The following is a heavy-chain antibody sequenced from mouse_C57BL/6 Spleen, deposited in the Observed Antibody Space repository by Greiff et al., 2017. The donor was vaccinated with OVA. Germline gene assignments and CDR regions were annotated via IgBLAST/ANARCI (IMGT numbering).Heavy chain of an antibody. V-gene: IGHV10-1*01. CDR3: VRQEGYAMDY. Sequence: EVQRVESGGGLVQPKGSLKLSCAASGFSFNTYAMNWVRQAPGKGLEWVARIRSKSNNYATYYADSVKDRFTISRDDSESMLYLQMNNLKTEDTAMYYCVRQEGYAMDYWGQGTSVTVSS. CDR2: IRSKSNNYAT. J-gene: IGHJ4*01. CDR1: GFSFNTYA.